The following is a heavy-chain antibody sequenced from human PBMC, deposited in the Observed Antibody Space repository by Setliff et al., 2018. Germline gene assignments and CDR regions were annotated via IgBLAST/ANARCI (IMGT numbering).Heavy chain of an antibody. V-gene: IGHV1-18*01. Sequence: ASVKVSCKTSGYSFTVFGISWVRQAPGQGLEWMGWISPYYGSTNYAQKFQGRVTMTTDTSTSTAYMELTSLTSDDTAVYFCASGAAADAFHIWGLGTMVTVSS. J-gene: IGHJ3*02. CDR2: ISPYYGST. CDR1: GYSFTVFG. D-gene: IGHD6-25*01. CDR3: ASGAAADAFHI.